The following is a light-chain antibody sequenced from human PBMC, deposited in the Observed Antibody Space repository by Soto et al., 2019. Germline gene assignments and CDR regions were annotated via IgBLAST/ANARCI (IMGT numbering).Light chain of an antibody. CDR1: SSDVGGYNY. V-gene: IGLV2-14*01. CDR3: SSYTSSATLV. CDR2: DVS. J-gene: IGLJ2*01. Sequence: QSALTQPASVSGSPGQSITISCTGTSSDVGGYNYVTWLQQFPGKAPKLIIYDVSNRPSGVSNRLSASKSGNTASLTISGLQADDEADYYCSSYTSSATLVFGGGTKLTV.